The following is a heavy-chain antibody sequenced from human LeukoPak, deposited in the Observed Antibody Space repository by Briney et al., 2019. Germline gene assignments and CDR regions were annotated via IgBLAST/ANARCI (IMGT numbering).Heavy chain of an antibody. CDR2: ISGYNGNT. J-gene: IGHJ3*02. D-gene: IGHD3-10*01. Sequence: ASVKVSCKASGYTFTTYNINWVRQAPGQGLEWMGWISGYNGNTNYAQKLQGRVTMTTDTSTSTAYMELRSLRSDDTAVYYCARLFGDSRVAFDIWGQGTMVTVSS. CDR3: ARLFGDSRVAFDI. V-gene: IGHV1-18*01. CDR1: GYTFTTYN.